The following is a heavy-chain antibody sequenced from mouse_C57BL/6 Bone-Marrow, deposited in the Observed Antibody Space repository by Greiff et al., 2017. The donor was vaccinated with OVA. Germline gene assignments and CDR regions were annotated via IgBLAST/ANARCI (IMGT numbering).Heavy chain of an antibody. J-gene: IGHJ2*01. CDR3: ARRLVANFDY. CDR1: GFNIKDYY. D-gene: IGHD3-2*02. Sequence: EVQLQQSGAELVKPGDSVKLSCTASGFNIKDYYMHWVKQRTEQGLEWIGRIDTEDGDTKYAPKFQGKEIITADTSSNTAYLQLSSLTSEDTAVYYCARRLVANFDYWGQGTTLTVSS. CDR2: IDTEDGDT. V-gene: IGHV14-2*01.